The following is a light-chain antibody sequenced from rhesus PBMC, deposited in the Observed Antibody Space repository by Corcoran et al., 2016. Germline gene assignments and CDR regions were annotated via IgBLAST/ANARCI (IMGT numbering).Light chain of an antibody. Sequence: DIQMTQSPSSLSASVGDTVTITCRASQGISNYLAWYQQKPGNAPKALIYSASNLESGVPSRFSGSGSGTDFTLTISSLPPEDSAIYYCQHHISYPLTFGGGTKVEL. J-gene: IGKJ4*01. V-gene: IGKV1S14*01. CDR2: SAS. CDR1: QGISNY. CDR3: QHHISYPLT.